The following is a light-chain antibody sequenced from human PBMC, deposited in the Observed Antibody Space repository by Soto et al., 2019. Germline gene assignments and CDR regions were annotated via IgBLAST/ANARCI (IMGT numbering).Light chain of an antibody. J-gene: IGKJ2*01. Sequence: DIQMTQSPSSLSASVGDTVTITCRASQSISVHLNWYQQEGGKVPKLLIYAASNLYSGVPSRFSGSGSETDFALTISSLQPEDFATYYCQQSYITPYTFGQGTRLEIK. CDR1: QSISVH. V-gene: IGKV1-39*01. CDR2: AAS. CDR3: QQSYITPYT.